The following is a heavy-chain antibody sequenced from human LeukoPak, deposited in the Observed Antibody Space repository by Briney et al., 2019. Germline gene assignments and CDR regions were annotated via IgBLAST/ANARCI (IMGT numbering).Heavy chain of an antibody. J-gene: IGHJ4*02. CDR1: GFTFDDYG. CDR2: INWNGGST. D-gene: IGHD4-17*01. V-gene: IGHV3-20*04. CDR3: ARGPYGDYIYYFDY. Sequence: GGSLRLSWAASGFTFDDYGMTWVRQVPGKWLEWVSGINWNGGSTGYADSVKGRFTISRDNAENSLSLQMNSLTAEDTALYYCARGPYGDYIYYFDYWGQGTLVTVSS.